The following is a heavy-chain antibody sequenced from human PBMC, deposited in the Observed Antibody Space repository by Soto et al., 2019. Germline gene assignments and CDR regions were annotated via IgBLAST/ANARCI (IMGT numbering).Heavy chain of an antibody. D-gene: IGHD2-2*01. J-gene: IGHJ5*02. CDR1: GFTFSSYG. CDR3: AKDNCISTSCYRLYNWFDP. CDR2: ISHDGSNK. V-gene: IGHV3-30*18. Sequence: QVQLVESGGGVVQPGRSLRLSCAASGFTFSSYGMHRVRQAPGKGLEWVAVISHDGSNKYYGDSVKGRFTISRDNSKNTLYLQMNSLRAEDTAVYYCAKDNCISTSCYRLYNWFDPWGQGTLVTVSS.